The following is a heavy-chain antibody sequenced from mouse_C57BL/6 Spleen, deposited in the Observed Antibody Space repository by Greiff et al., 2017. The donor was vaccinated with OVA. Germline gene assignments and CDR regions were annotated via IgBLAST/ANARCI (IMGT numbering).Heavy chain of an antibody. Sequence: QVQLQQPGAELVKPGASVKLSCKASGYTFTSYWMHWVKQRPGRGLEWIGRIDPNSGGTKYNEKFKSKATLTVDKPSSTAYMQLRSLTSESSAVDYCARSEDINYGGRFAYWGQGTLVTVSA. D-gene: IGHD2-5*01. CDR3: ARSEDINYGGRFAY. CDR2: IDPNSGGT. CDR1: GYTFTSYW. V-gene: IGHV1-72*01. J-gene: IGHJ3*01.